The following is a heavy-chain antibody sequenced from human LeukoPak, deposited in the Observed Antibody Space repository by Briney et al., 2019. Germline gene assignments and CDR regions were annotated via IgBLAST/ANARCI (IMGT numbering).Heavy chain of an antibody. CDR2: IYYSGST. CDR1: GGSISSSRYY. J-gene: IGHJ4*02. V-gene: IGHV4-39*01. D-gene: IGHD6-13*01. CDR3: ARHGRRYSSSWYSD. Sequence: SETLSLTCTVSGGSISSSRYYWGWIRHPPGKGLEWIGHIYYSGSTYYNPSLKSRVTISADTPKNQFSLKLSSVTAADTAVYYCARHGRRYSSSWYSDWGQGTLVTVSS.